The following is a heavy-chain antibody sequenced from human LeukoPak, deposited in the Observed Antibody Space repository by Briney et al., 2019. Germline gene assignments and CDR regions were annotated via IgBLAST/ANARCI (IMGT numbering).Heavy chain of an antibody. J-gene: IGHJ4*02. D-gene: IGHD6-19*01. V-gene: IGHV3-21*01. Sequence: GGSLRLSCAASGFTFSSYSMNWVRQAPGKGLEWVSSISSSSSYIYYADSVKGRFTISRDNAKNSLYLQMNSLRAEDTAVYYCARVRRGEQWLVRYYFDYWGQGTLVTVSS. CDR2: ISSSSSYI. CDR3: ARVRRGEQWLVRYYFDY. CDR1: GFTFSSYS.